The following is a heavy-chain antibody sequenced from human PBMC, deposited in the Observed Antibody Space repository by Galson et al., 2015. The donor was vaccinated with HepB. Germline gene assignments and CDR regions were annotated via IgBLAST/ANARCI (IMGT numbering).Heavy chain of an antibody. J-gene: IGHJ4*02. D-gene: IGHD7-27*01. V-gene: IGHV3-21*01. CDR1: GFSFSTYH. Sequence: SLRLSCAASGFSFSTYHMNWVRQAPGKGLEWVSSITGSSRYLYYADSVKGRFTISRDNAKNSLYLQMNSLRADDAALYYCTRGDIQTGAIGFDYWGQGALVTVSS. CDR2: ITGSSRYL. CDR3: TRGDIQTGAIGFDY.